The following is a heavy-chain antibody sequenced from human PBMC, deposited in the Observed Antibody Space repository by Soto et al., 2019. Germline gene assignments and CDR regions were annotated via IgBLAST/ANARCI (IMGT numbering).Heavy chain of an antibody. V-gene: IGHV3-23*01. J-gene: IGHJ4*02. D-gene: IGHD3-9*01. CDR3: AKVAPTYYDILTGYLPSPDYFDY. CDR1: GFTFSSYA. CDR2: ISGSGGST. Sequence: GGSLRLSCAASGFTFSSYAMSWVRQAPGKGLEWVSAISGSGGSTYYADSVKGRFTISRDNSKNTLYLQMNSLRAEDTAVYYCAKVAPTYYDILTGYLPSPDYFDYWGQGTLVTVSS.